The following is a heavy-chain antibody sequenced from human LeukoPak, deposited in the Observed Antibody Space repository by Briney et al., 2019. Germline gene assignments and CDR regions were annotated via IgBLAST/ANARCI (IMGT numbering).Heavy chain of an antibody. D-gene: IGHD5-12*01. Sequence: GGSLRLSCAASGFTFSTYAMSCVRHAPGEGREWGAYINRSGGNIYYADSVKGRFTISRDNAKNSLYLKMNSLRAEDTAVYYCARDGDSGYPAPFDIWGQGTMVTVPS. CDR3: ARDGDSGYPAPFDI. CDR2: INRSGGNI. J-gene: IGHJ3*02. V-gene: IGHV3-48*04. CDR1: GFTFSTYA.